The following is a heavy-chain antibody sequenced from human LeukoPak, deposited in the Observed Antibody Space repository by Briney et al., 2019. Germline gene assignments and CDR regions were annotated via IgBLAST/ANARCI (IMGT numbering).Heavy chain of an antibody. Sequence: PSETLSLTCTASGVSISGNYWSWIRQPPGKGLEWIGYAYYSGHTNYNSSLKSRFTMSLDTSKSQFSLRLGSVTAADTAVYFCARHPFATPFDYWGPGTLVTVSS. D-gene: IGHD2-15*01. CDR3: ARHPFATPFDY. CDR1: GVSISGNY. V-gene: IGHV4-59*08. CDR2: AYYSGHT. J-gene: IGHJ4*02.